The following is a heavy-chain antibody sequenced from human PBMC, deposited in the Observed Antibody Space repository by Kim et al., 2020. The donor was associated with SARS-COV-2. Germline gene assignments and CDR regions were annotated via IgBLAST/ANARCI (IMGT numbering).Heavy chain of an antibody. Sequence: GGSLRLSCVASGFSIADNYMSWVRQAPGKGPEWVSVVYDDGKSDYADSVKGRFTVSRDDSKNMIFLQMDSLGTDDTAVYHCTRMDFGDDNWGQGTRVTVSS. CDR3: TRMDFGDDN. D-gene: IGHD2-21*02. V-gene: IGHV3-53*01. J-gene: IGHJ4*02. CDR2: VYDDGKS. CDR1: GFSIADNY.